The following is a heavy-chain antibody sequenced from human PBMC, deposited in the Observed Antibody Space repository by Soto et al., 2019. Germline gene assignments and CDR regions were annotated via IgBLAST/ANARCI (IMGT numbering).Heavy chain of an antibody. Sequence: GGSLRLSCAASAFTVSSNYMSWVRQAPGKGLEWVSAIYSGGTTYFADSVKGRFTISGDNSKNTLYLQMNSLRAEDTAVYYCARSTPYCTSTSCYGGYYYYGMDVWGQGTTVTVSS. CDR3: ARSTPYCTSTSCYGGYYYYGMDV. V-gene: IGHV3-53*01. J-gene: IGHJ6*02. CDR1: AFTVSSNY. D-gene: IGHD2-2*01. CDR2: IYSGGTT.